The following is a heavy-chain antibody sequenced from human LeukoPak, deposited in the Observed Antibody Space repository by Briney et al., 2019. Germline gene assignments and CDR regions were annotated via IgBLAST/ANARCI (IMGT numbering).Heavy chain of an antibody. D-gene: IGHD3-10*01. J-gene: IGHJ5*02. CDR1: GGSISSGSYY. Sequence: SQTLSLTCTVSGGSISSGSYYWSWIRQPAGKGLEWIGRIYTSGSTNYNPSLKSRVTISVDTSKNQFSLKLSSVTAADTAVYYCARFPAGPPWGQGTLVTVSS. CDR3: ARFPAGPP. CDR2: IYTSGST. V-gene: IGHV4-61*02.